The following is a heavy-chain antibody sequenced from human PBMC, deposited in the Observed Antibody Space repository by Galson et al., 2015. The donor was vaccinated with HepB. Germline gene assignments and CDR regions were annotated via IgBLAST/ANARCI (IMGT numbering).Heavy chain of an antibody. CDR1: GYTFTSYA. Sequence: SVKVSCKASGYTFTSYAMNWVRQAPGQGLEWMGWINTNTGNPTYAQGFTGRFVFSLDTSVSTAYLQISSLKAEDTAVYYCARVKVGSPYYYYGMDVWGQGTTVTVSS. V-gene: IGHV7-4-1*02. CDR3: ARVKVGSPYYYYGMDV. J-gene: IGHJ6*02. D-gene: IGHD3-10*01. CDR2: INTNTGNP.